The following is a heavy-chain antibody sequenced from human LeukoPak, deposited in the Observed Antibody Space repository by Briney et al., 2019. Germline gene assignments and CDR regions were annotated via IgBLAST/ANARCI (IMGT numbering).Heavy chain of an antibody. V-gene: IGHV4-34*01. CDR3: ARGRLQGYCSSTSCYTFFDY. J-gene: IGHJ4*02. D-gene: IGHD2-2*02. CDR1: GGSFSGYY. Sequence: PSGTLSLTCAVYGGSFSGYYWSWIRQPPGKGLEWIGEINHSGSTNYNPSLKSRVTISVDTSKNQFSLKLSSVTAADTAVYYCARGRLQGYCSSTSCYTFFDYWGQGTLVTVSS. CDR2: INHSGST.